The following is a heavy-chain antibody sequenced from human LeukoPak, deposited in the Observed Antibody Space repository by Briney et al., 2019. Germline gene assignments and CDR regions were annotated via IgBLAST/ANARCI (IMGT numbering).Heavy chain of an antibody. Sequence: PSETLSLTCTVSGGSISSYYWSWIRQPPGKGLEWIGYIYYSGSTNYNPSLKSRVTISVDTSKKQFSLKLSSVTAADTAVYYCAREIRFYDYVWGSYRSNYYYYYMDVWGKGTTVTVSS. J-gene: IGHJ6*03. CDR1: GGSISSYY. CDR3: AREIRFYDYVWGSYRSNYYYYYMDV. V-gene: IGHV4-59*01. CDR2: IYYSGST. D-gene: IGHD3-16*02.